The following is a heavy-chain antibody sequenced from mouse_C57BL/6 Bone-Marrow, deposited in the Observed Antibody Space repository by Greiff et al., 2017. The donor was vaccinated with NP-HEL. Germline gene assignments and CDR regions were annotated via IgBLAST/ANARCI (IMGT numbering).Heavy chain of an antibody. Sequence: QVQLQQPGTELVKPGASVKLSCKASGYTFTSYWMHWVKQRPGQGLEWIGNINPSNGGTNYNEKFKSKATLTVDKSSSTAYMQLSSLTSEDSAVYYCARGITTVVAKRGNWYFDVWGTGTTVTVSS. D-gene: IGHD1-1*01. CDR2: INPSNGGT. V-gene: IGHV1-53*01. CDR1: GYTFTSYW. CDR3: ARGITTVVAKRGNWYFDV. J-gene: IGHJ1*03.